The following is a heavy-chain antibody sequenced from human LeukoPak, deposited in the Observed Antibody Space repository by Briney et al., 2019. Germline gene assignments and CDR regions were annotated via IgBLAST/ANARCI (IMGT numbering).Heavy chain of an antibody. CDR1: GSTFSSYA. Sequence: GSSVKVSCKVSGSTFSSYAISWVRQAPGQGLEWMGGIIPIFGTANYAQKFQGRVTITADESTSTAYMELSSLRSEDTAVYYCARGNFGVVITPFHYWGQGTLVTVSS. V-gene: IGHV1-69*01. D-gene: IGHD3-3*01. CDR3: ARGNFGVVITPFHY. J-gene: IGHJ4*02. CDR2: IIPIFGTA.